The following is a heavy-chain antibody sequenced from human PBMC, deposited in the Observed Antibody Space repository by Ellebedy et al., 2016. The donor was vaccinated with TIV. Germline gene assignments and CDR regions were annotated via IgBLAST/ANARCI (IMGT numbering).Heavy chain of an antibody. V-gene: IGHV3-23*01. CDR2: ISGGVGNT. Sequence: GESLKISCAASGFTFSSYAMSWIRQAPGKGLEWVSSISGGVGNTYYADSVKGRFTVSRDDSKNTLYLQMNSLRPEDTALYYCARDIVRGRPDYFDYWGQGTLVTVSS. CDR3: ARDIVRGRPDYFDY. J-gene: IGHJ4*02. CDR1: GFTFSSYA. D-gene: IGHD1-26*01.